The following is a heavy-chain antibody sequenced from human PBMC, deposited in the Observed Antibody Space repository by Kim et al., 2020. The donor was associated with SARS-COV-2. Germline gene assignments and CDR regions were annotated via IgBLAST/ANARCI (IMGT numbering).Heavy chain of an antibody. CDR1: GYTFTSYD. D-gene: IGHD6-13*01. Sequence: ASVKVSCKASGYTFTSYDINWVRQATGQGLEWMGWMNPNSGNTGYAQKFQGRVTMTRNTSISTAYMELSSLRSEDTAVYYCARGRGIAADNGMDVWGQGTTVTVSS. J-gene: IGHJ6*02. V-gene: IGHV1-8*01. CDR3: ARGRGIAADNGMDV. CDR2: MNPNSGNT.